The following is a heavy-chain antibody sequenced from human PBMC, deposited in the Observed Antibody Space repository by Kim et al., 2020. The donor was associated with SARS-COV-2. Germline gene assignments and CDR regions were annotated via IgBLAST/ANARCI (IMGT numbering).Heavy chain of an antibody. D-gene: IGHD3-22*01. CDR3: ARDSTLRQHYYDSSGYSYYYGMDV. CDR2: IYYSGST. V-gene: IGHV4-59*13. Sequence: SETLSLTCTVSGGSISSYYWSWIRQPPGKGLEWIGYIYYSGSTNYNPSLKSRVTISVDTSKNQFSLKLSSVTAADTAVYYCARDSTLRQHYYDSSGYSYYYGMDVWGQGTTVTVSS. J-gene: IGHJ6*02. CDR1: GGSISSYY.